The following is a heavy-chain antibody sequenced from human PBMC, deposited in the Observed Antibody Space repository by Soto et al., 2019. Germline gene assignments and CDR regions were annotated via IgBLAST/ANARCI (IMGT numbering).Heavy chain of an antibody. CDR2: MNPNSGNT. D-gene: IGHD6-19*01. CDR3: AREAIAVLNWFDP. J-gene: IGHJ5*02. V-gene: IGHV1-8*01. CDR1: GYTFTSYD. Sequence: ASVKVSCKASGYTFTSYDINWVRQATGQGLEWMGWMNPNSGNTGYAQKFQGRVTMTRNTSISTAYMELSSLRSEDTAVYYCAREAIAVLNWFDPWGQGTLVTVSS.